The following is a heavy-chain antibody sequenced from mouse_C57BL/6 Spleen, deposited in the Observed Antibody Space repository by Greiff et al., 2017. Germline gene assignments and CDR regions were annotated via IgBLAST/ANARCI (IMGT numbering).Heavy chain of an antibody. Sequence: QVQLKQPGAELVRPGTSVKLSCKASGYTFTSYWMHWVKQRPGQGLEWIGVIDPSDSYTNYNQKFKGKATLTVDTSSSTAYMQLSSLTSEDSAVYYCARSPPTVEFAYWGQGTLVTVSA. CDR2: IDPSDSYT. CDR3: ARSPPTVEFAY. CDR1: GYTFTSYW. D-gene: IGHD1-1*01. V-gene: IGHV1-59*01. J-gene: IGHJ3*01.